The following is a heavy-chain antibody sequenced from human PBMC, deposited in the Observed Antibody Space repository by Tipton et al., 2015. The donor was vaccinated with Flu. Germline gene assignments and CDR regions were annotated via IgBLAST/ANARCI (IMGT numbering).Heavy chain of an antibody. Sequence: QVQLVQSGAEVKKPGSSVKVSCKASGGTLINTSISWLRQAPGEGPEWMGGIVPTLGTANYAQRFRGRVTITADEPTSTVYMDMSSLRSEDTAIYYCARDRYYGSGSPMDVWGQGTTVIVSS. D-gene: IGHD3-10*01. CDR1: GGTLINTS. CDR2: IVPTLGTA. J-gene: IGHJ6*02. V-gene: IGHV1-69*01. CDR3: ARDRYYGSGSPMDV.